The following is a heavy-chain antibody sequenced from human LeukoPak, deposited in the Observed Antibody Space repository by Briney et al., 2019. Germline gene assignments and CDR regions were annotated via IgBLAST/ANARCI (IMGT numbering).Heavy chain of an antibody. J-gene: IGHJ4*02. D-gene: IGHD5-12*01. CDR2: ISYGGSNK. V-gene: IGHV3-30*18. Sequence: GGSLRLSCAASGFTFSSYGMHWVRQAPGKGLEWVAVISYGGSNKYYADSVKGRFTISRDNSKNTLYLQMNSLRAEDTAVYYCAKEKKWLRYFDYWGQGTLVTVSS. CDR1: GFTFSSYG. CDR3: AKEKKWLRYFDY.